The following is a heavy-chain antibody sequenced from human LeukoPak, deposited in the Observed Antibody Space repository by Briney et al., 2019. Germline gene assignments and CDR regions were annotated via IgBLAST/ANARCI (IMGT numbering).Heavy chain of an antibody. CDR2: IEPDGSGK. CDR1: GFIYSSFW. Sequence: GGSLRLSCAASGFIYSSFWMSWVRQAPGKGLEWVANIEPDGSGKNYVDSVRGRFTISRDNAKNSLYLQMNSVRVEDSAVYYCARSLLPEDDWGQGTLVTVAS. CDR3: ARSLLPEDD. V-gene: IGHV3-7*01. J-gene: IGHJ4*02.